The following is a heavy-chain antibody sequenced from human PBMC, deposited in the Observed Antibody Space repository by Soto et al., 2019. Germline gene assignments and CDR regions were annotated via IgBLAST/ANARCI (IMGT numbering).Heavy chain of an antibody. J-gene: IGHJ5*01. V-gene: IGHV1-18*01. CDR3: VRDDDHEDNGFDS. CDR2: ISAYNGNT. CDR1: GYTFTSYG. Sequence: ASVKVSCKASGYTFTSYGISWVRQAPGQGLEWMGWISAYNGNTNYAQKLQGRVTMTTDTSTSTAYMELRSLRAEDTAVYYCVRDDDHEDNGFDSWGQGTLVTVSS.